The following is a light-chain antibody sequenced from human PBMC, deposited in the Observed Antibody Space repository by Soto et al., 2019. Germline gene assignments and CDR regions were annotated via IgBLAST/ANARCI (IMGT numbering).Light chain of an antibody. Sequence: QSVLTQPPSVSAAPGQKVTISCSGSSSNVGNNYVSWYQQLPGTAPKLLIYDNNKRASGIPDRFSGSKSATSATLDITALQTGDEADYYCGAWDSSLMGVVFGGGTKVTVL. V-gene: IGLV1-51*01. CDR3: GAWDSSLMGVV. J-gene: IGLJ2*01. CDR2: DNN. CDR1: SSNVGNNY.